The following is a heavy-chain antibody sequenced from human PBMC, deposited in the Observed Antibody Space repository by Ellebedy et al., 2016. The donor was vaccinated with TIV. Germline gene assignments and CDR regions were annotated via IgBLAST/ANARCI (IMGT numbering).Heavy chain of an antibody. CDR2: ISVNGGST. CDR1: GFTFSSYA. J-gene: IGHJ6*02. CDR3: AKDLGFAMDV. Sequence: GESLKISCAASGFTFSSYAMSWVRQAPGKGLEWVSTISVNGGSTYYADSVKGRFTVSRDNSGNTAYLHMSSLRVEDTAVYYCAKDLGFAMDVWGQGTTVTVSS. D-gene: IGHD7-27*01. V-gene: IGHV3-23*01.